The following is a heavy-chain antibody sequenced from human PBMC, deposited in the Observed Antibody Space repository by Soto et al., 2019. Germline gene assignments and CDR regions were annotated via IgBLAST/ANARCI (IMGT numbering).Heavy chain of an antibody. D-gene: IGHD2-8*02. CDR3: ARSVAVPGAHIDY. J-gene: IGHJ4*02. Sequence: PSETLSLTCSVSGGSISGSYWSWIRQSPGKGLEWLGYVYYTGSTNYSPSLRSRVSISVDTSKNAFSLRLSSVTAADTAVYFCARSVAVPGAHIDYWGQGTQVTVSS. CDR2: VYYTGST. V-gene: IGHV4-59*01. CDR1: GGSISGSY.